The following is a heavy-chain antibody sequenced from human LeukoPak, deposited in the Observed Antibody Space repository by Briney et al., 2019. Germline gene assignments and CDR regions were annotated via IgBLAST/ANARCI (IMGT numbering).Heavy chain of an antibody. D-gene: IGHD3-22*01. Sequence: SETLSLTCTVSGGSISSSSYYWGWIRQPPGKGLEWIGSIYYSGSTYYNPSLKSRVTISVDTSKNQFSLNLSSVTAADTAAYYCARLYYDSSGYYQICYFDYWGQGTLVTVSS. CDR1: GGSISSSSYY. J-gene: IGHJ4*02. CDR2: IYYSGST. V-gene: IGHV4-39*01. CDR3: ARLYYDSSGYYQICYFDY.